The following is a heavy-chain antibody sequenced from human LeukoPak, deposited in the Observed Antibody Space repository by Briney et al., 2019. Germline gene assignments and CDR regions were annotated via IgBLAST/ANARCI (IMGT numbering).Heavy chain of an antibody. J-gene: IGHJ3*02. CDR3: ARHDYGDYGTFDI. CDR1: GGSISSSGYY. D-gene: IGHD4-17*01. Sequence: SETLSLTCTVSGGSISSSGYYWGWIRQSPGKGLEWIGSIYYSGGTYSNPSLKSRVTISVDTSKNQFSLKLTSVTAADTAVYYCARHDYGDYGTFDIWGQGTMVTVSS. V-gene: IGHV4-39*01. CDR2: IYYSGGT.